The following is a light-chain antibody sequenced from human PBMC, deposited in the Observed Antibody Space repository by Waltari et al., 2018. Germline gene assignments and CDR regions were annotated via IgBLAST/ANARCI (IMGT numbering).Light chain of an antibody. Sequence: SSELTQPPSVSVSPGQTASVTCPGDKLGNKYASWYQQKPGQSPLLVIYQDTKRPSGIPERFSGSNSGNTATLTITGTQALDEADYYCQAWDSNTAHYVFGTGTKV. V-gene: IGLV3-1*01. CDR2: QDT. J-gene: IGLJ1*01. CDR1: KLGNKY. CDR3: QAWDSNTAHYV.